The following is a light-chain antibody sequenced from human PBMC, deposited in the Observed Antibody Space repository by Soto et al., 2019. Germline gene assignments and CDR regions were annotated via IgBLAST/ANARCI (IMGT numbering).Light chain of an antibody. CDR2: DVT. J-gene: IGLJ1*01. CDR1: SSDVGGYNY. V-gene: IGLV2-14*01. Sequence: QSVLTQPASVSGSPGQSITISCTGTSSDVGGYNYVSWYQQYPGKAPKVVIYDVTNRPSGVSNRFSGSRSGNTASLTISGLQAEDEADYYCCSFTTSSTYVFGTGTKVTVL. CDR3: CSFTTSSTYV.